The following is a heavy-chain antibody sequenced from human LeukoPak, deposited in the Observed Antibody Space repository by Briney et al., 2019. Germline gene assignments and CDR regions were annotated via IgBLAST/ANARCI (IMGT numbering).Heavy chain of an antibody. J-gene: IGHJ6*03. Sequence: GGSLRLSCAASGFTFSSYAMHWVRQAPGKGLEWVAVISYDGSNKYYADSVKGRFTISRDNSKNTLYLQMNSLRAEDTAVYYCARETVTGYYYYYMYVWGKGTTVTVSS. V-gene: IGHV3-30*04. D-gene: IGHD4-17*01. CDR1: GFTFSSYA. CDR3: ARETVTGYYYYYMYV. CDR2: ISYDGSNK.